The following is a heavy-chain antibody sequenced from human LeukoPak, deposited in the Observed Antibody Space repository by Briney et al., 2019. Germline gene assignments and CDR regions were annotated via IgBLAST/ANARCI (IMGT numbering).Heavy chain of an antibody. CDR3: ARDLPNFSSGWTVEYFQH. Sequence: SVKVSCKASGGTFISYAISWVRQAPGQGLEWMGGIIPIFGTANYAQKFQGRVTITTDESTSTAYMELSSLRSEDTAVYYCARDLPNFSSGWTVEYFQHGGQGTLVTVSS. D-gene: IGHD6-19*01. CDR2: IIPIFGTA. V-gene: IGHV1-69*05. CDR1: GGTFISYA. J-gene: IGHJ1*01.